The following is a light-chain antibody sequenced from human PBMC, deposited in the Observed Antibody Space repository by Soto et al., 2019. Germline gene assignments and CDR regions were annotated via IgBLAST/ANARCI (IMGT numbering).Light chain of an antibody. Sequence: EIVLTQSPVTLSLSPGERATLSCRASQSVRTYLAWYQVKPGQAPRLLIYGTSTRVTGIPARFSGSGSGTEFTLTISSLQSEDFAVYYCQQYYNWPLTCGGGTKGDIK. V-gene: IGKV3-15*01. CDR2: GTS. CDR3: QQYYNWPLT. CDR1: QSVRTY. J-gene: IGKJ4*01.